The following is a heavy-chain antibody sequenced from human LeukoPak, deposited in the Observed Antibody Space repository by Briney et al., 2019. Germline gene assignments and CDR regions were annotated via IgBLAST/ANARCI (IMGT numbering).Heavy chain of an antibody. CDR3: AKSHSVAQRGYFDY. J-gene: IGHJ4*02. V-gene: IGHV3-23*01. Sequence: GGSLRLSCAASGFTFTTYAMSWVRQAPGKGLEWLSTISNTGDNTYFADSVKGRFTISRDNSKNLVNLHMNSLRAEDTAVYYCAKSHSVAQRGYFDYWGQGTLVTVSS. CDR1: GFTFTTYA. CDR2: ISNTGDNT. D-gene: IGHD2-15*01.